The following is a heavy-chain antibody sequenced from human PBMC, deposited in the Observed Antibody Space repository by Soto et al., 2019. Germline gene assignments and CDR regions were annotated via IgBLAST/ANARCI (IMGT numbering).Heavy chain of an antibody. CDR1: GFTFSSYA. Sequence: QVQLVESGGGVVQPGRSLRLSCAASGFTFSSYAMHWVRQAPGKGLEWVAVISYDGSNKYYADSVKGRFTISRDNSKNTLYLQMNSLRAEDTAVYYCARDRSSSWYYYYGMDVWGQGTTVTVSS. CDR2: ISYDGSNK. CDR3: ARDRSSSWYYYYGMDV. J-gene: IGHJ6*02. D-gene: IGHD6-13*01. V-gene: IGHV3-30-3*01.